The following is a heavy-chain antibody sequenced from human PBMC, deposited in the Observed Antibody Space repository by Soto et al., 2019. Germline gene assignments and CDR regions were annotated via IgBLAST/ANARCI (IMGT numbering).Heavy chain of an antibody. CDR2: ISGSGTST. D-gene: IGHD3-10*01. CDR1: GFTFSNYA. V-gene: IGHV3-23*01. J-gene: IGHJ2*01. Sequence: EVQLLESGGGFVQPGGSLRLSCAASGFTFSNYAMTWVRQAPGKGLEWVSGISGSGTSTYYADSVKGRFTISRDNSKNTLYLQMNSLRAEDTAVYFCVKYYFGSGSQGWYFDVWGGGTPVTVSS. CDR3: VKYYFGSGSQGWYFDV.